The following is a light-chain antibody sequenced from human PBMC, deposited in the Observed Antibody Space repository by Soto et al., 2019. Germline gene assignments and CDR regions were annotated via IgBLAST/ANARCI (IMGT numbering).Light chain of an antibody. CDR2: EVS. J-gene: IGLJ2*01. CDR1: MRDVGAYNL. CDR3: SSYTSKSSLI. Sequence: QSALTQPASVSGSPGQSITISCAGTMRDVGAYNLVSWYQQHPGRAPQLIIYEVSNRPSGISFRFSGSKSGNTASLTISGLQAEDEADYYCSSYTSKSSLIFGGGTKVTVL. V-gene: IGLV2-14*01.